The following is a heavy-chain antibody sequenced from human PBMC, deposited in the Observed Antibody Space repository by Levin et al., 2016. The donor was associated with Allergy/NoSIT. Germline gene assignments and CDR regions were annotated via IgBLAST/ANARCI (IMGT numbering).Heavy chain of an antibody. Sequence: ASVKVSCKASGYTFSSYYIHWVRQAPGQGLEWVGIINPSVGTTTSSLKFQGRLTMTRDTSTSTVYMDLRSLRSEDTAVYFCARVATPGSSSYCFDKWGQGTLVSVSS. V-gene: IGHV1-46*01. CDR2: INPSVGTT. D-gene: IGHD3-10*01. J-gene: IGHJ4*02. CDR3: ARVATPGSSSYCFDK. CDR1: GYTFSSYY.